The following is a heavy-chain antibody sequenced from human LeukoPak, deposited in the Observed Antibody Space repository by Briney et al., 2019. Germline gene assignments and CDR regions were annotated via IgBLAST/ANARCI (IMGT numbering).Heavy chain of an antibody. V-gene: IGHV3-66*01. J-gene: IGHJ3*01. D-gene: IGHD3-22*01. CDR2: IYSGGST. CDR1: GFTVSGNF. Sequence: GGSLRLSCAASGFTVSGNFMSWVRQAPGKGLDWVSVIYSGGSTYYADSVKGRFTISRDNSRNTLYLQMNSLRAGDTAVYYCTRVVYSSGYSQGFDVWGQGTMVTVSS. CDR3: TRVVYSSGYSQGFDV.